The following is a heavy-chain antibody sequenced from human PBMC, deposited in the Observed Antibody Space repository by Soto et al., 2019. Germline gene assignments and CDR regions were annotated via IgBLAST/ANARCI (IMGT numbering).Heavy chain of an antibody. CDR1: EASISSGDYY. CDR3: ARASYDSSTYYFDY. D-gene: IGHD3-22*01. CDR2: IYYSGST. Sequence: SDTLSLTCAVSEASISSGDYYWTWIRQPRGKGLEWIGSIYYSGSTYYNPSLKSRVTMSVDTSNNQFSLKLSSVTAADTAVYYCARASYDSSTYYFDYWGQGTLVTVSS. V-gene: IGHV4-30-4*02. J-gene: IGHJ4*02.